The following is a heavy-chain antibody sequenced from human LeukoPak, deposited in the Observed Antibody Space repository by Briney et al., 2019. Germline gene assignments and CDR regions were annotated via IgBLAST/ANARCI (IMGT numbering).Heavy chain of an antibody. J-gene: IGHJ5*02. CDR2: IYYSGST. Sequence: SETLSLTCTVSGGSISSGGYYWSWIRQHPGKGLEWIGYIYYSGSTYYNPSLKSRVTISVDTSKNQFSLKLGSVTAADTAVYYCAREGNYCSGGSCYPGWFDPWGQGTLVTVSS. CDR3: AREGNYCSGGSCYPGWFDP. V-gene: IGHV4-31*03. CDR1: GGSISSGGYY. D-gene: IGHD2-15*01.